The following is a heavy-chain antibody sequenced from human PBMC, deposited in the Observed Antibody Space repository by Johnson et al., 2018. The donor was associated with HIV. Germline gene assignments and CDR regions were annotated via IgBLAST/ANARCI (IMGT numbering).Heavy chain of an antibody. J-gene: IGHJ3*02. D-gene: IGHD3-22*01. CDR3: TVRISMILALTRRDQDI. Sequence: VQLVESGGGLVKPGGSLRLSCAASGFTFSNAWMSWVRQAPGKGLEWVGRIKSKTDGGTTDYAAPVKGRLTIPRDDSKNTLSLQMNSLKTEDSAVYYCTVRISMILALTRRDQDIWGQGTMVTVSS. CDR1: GFTFSNAW. CDR2: IKSKTDGGTT. V-gene: IGHV3-15*01.